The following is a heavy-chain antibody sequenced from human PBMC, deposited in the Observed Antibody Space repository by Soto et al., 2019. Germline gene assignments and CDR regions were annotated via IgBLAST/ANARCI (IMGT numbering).Heavy chain of an antibody. CDR3: TRAAIKGELLDY. D-gene: IGHD1-26*01. CDR1: GFTFNNYG. CDR2: IWHDGSNK. J-gene: IGHJ4*02. V-gene: IGHV3-33*01. Sequence: QVQLVESGGGVVQPGRSLRLSCAASGFTFNNYGMHWVRQAPGKGLKWVALIWHDGSNKGYADSVKGRFTISRDNSKNTLNLQMNSLRVEDTAVYYCTRAAIKGELLDYWGQGTQVTVSS.